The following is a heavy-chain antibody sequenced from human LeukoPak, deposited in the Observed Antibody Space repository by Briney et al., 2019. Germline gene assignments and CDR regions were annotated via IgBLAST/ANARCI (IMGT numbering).Heavy chain of an antibody. CDR1: GGSISTYF. CDR2: IYYSGST. Sequence: SETLSLTCTVSGGSISTYFWSWIRQPPGKGLEWIGYIYYSGSTNYNPSLKSRVTISVDTSKNQFSLKLSSVTAADTAVYYCARVQSPAFGPNYYYYCMDVWGKGTTVTVSS. V-gene: IGHV4-59*01. J-gene: IGHJ6*03. D-gene: IGHD3-10*01. CDR3: ARVQSPAFGPNYYYYCMDV.